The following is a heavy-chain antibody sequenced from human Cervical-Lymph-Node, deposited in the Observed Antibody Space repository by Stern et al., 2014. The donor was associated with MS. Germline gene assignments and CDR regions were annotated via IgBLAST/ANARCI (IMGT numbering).Heavy chain of an antibody. CDR2: ISYSGST. Sequence: QVQLQESGPGLVKPSETLSLTCNVSGASVSRNIYFWGWIRQPPGKGLEWVGTISYSGSTYYNPSLKSRVTISMYSSKNQFSLRLTSVSAADTAVYYCARPTSGSYPSFDPWGQGTLVTVSS. CDR3: ARPTSGSYPSFDP. V-gene: IGHV4-39*01. D-gene: IGHD3-22*01. J-gene: IGHJ5*02. CDR1: GASVSRNIYF.